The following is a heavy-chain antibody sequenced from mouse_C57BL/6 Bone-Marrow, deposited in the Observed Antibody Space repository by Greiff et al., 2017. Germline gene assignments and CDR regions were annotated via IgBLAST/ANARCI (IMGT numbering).Heavy chain of an antibody. Sequence: QVQLQQPGAELVMPGASVKLSCKASGYTFTSYWMHWVKQRPGQGLEWIGEIDPSDSYTNYNQKFKGKSTLTVDKSSNTAYMQLSSLTSEDSAVYYCARERDYYGSSYAWFAYWGQGTLVTVSA. V-gene: IGHV1-69*01. CDR3: ARERDYYGSSYAWFAY. CDR2: IDPSDSYT. J-gene: IGHJ3*01. CDR1: GYTFTSYW. D-gene: IGHD1-1*01.